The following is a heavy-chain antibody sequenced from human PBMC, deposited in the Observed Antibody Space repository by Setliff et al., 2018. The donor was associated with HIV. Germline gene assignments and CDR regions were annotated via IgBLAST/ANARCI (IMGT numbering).Heavy chain of an antibody. V-gene: IGHV1-69*13. D-gene: IGHD3-10*01. J-gene: IGHJ4*02. CDR2: IIPLFGTT. CDR3: ATVFYYNSESYSLDY. CDR1: GGTFNNYA. Sequence: SVKVSCKASGGTFNNYAISWVRQAPGQGLEWVGGIIPLFGTTNYAQKFQGRVTITADESTNTAHMESNSLRSIDTAMYYCATVFYYNSESYSLDYWGQGMLVTVSS.